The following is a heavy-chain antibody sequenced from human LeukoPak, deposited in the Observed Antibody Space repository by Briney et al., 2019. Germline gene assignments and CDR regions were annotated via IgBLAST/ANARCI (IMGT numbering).Heavy chain of an antibody. CDR2: IYYSGST. CDR1: GGSISSGDYY. Sequence: PSETLSLTCTVSGGSISSGDYYWSWIRQPPGKGLEWIGYIYYSGSTYYNPSLKSRVTISVDTSKNQFSLKLSSVTAADTAVYYCARGSSDFWSGYSFSFDYWGQGTLVTVSS. D-gene: IGHD3-3*01. V-gene: IGHV4-30-4*01. J-gene: IGHJ4*02. CDR3: ARGSSDFWSGYSFSFDY.